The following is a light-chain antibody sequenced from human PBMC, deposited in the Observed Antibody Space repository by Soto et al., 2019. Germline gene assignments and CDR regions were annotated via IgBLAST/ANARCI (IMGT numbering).Light chain of an antibody. CDR3: SSYAGSSRHLI. Sequence: QSALTQPPSASGSPGQSVTISCTGTSSDVGAYNYVSWYQQHPGKVPKLIIYEVSKRPSGVPDRFSGSKSGNTASLTVSGLQAEDEADYYCSSYAGSSRHLIFGAGTKVTVL. V-gene: IGLV2-8*01. CDR2: EVS. J-gene: IGLJ2*01. CDR1: SSDVGAYNY.